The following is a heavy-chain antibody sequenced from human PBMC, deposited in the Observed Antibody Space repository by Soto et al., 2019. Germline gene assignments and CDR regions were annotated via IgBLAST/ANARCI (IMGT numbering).Heavy chain of an antibody. CDR3: AKDGGVLRFLEWLFDY. D-gene: IGHD3-3*01. Sequence: QVPLVESGGGVVQPGRSLRLSCAASGFTFSSYGMHWVRQAPGKGLEWVAVISYDGSNKYYADSVKGRFTISRDNSKNTLYLQMNSLRAEDTAVYYCAKDGGVLRFLEWLFDYWGQGTLVTVSS. J-gene: IGHJ4*02. CDR2: ISYDGSNK. V-gene: IGHV3-30*18. CDR1: GFTFSSYG.